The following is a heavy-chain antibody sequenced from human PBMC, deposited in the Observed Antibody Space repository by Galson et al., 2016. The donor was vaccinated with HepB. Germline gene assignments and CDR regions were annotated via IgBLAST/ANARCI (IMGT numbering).Heavy chain of an antibody. CDR3: ARELDSSGWYAPDS. CDR1: GFTFSSYG. Sequence: SLRLSCAASGFTFSSYGMHWVRQAPGKGLEWVAVIWYDGSNKYYADSVKGRFTISRDNSKNTLDLQMNSLRAEDTAVYYCARELDSSGWYAPDSRGQGTLVTVSS. CDR2: IWYDGSNK. J-gene: IGHJ5*01. D-gene: IGHD6-19*01. V-gene: IGHV3-33*01.